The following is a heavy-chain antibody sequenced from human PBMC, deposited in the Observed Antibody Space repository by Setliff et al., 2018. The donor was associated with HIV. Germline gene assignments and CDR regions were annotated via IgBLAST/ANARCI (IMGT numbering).Heavy chain of an antibody. V-gene: IGHV1-69*13. CDR2: IITIFGKG. J-gene: IGHJ3*02. CDR1: GGTFSSYA. CDR3: ARSGTHLEESRGSSGWVSAAFDI. Sequence: ASVKVSCKASGGTFSSYAINWVRQAPGQGLEWMGGIITIFGKGNYAQKFQGRVTITADESTSTGYMELSSLRSEDTAGYYCARSGTHLEESRGSSGWVSAAFDIWGQGTMVTVSS. D-gene: IGHD6-19*01.